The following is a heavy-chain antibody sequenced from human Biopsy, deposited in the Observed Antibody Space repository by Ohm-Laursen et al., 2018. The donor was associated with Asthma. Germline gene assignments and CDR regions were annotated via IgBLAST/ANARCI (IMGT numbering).Heavy chain of an antibody. V-gene: IGHV1-69*13. J-gene: IGHJ6*02. CDR2: NMTVFGTT. CDR1: GGTFSNFA. Sequence: GVSVKVSCNAPGGTFSNFAISWVRQAPGQGLEWLGGNMTVFGTTNYAQKIQGGVTITEDESTSTAYMEVTSLRSEDTAIYYCARCQVGYSSGWSLLLKKIYYSGMDVWGQGTAVTVSS. CDR3: ARCQVGYSSGWSLLLKKIYYSGMDV. D-gene: IGHD6-19*01.